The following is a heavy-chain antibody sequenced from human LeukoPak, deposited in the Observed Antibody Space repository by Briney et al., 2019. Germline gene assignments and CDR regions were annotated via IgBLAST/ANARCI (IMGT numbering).Heavy chain of an antibody. Sequence: ASVKVSCKASGYTFTSYDINWVRQATGQGLEWMGWMNPNSGNTGYAQKFQGRVTITRNTSISTAYKELSSLRSEDTAVYYCARARRGYSLYYYYMDVWGKGTTVTVSS. V-gene: IGHV1-8*03. J-gene: IGHJ6*03. CDR3: ARARRGYSLYYYYMDV. CDR2: MNPNSGNT. D-gene: IGHD5-18*01. CDR1: GYTFTSYD.